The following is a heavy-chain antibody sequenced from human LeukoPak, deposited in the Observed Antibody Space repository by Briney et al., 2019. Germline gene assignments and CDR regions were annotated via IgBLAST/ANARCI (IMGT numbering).Heavy chain of an antibody. CDR3: TTDIVVVPAEITTREDV. D-gene: IGHD2-2*01. V-gene: IGHV3-15*01. CDR1: GFTFSNAW. Sequence: GGSLRLSCAASGFTFSNAWMSWVRQAPGKGLEWVGRIKSKTDGGTTDYAAPVKGRFTISRDDSKNTLYLQMNSLKTEDTAVYYCTTDIVVVPAEITTREDVWGKGTTVTVSS. CDR2: IKSKTDGGTT. J-gene: IGHJ6*04.